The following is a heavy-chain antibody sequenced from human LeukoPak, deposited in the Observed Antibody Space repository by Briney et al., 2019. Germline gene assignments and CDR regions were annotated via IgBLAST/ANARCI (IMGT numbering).Heavy chain of an antibody. D-gene: IGHD4-17*01. CDR3: ARDSDDYGDYGDYKPFDY. CDR2: IIPILGIA. CDR1: GGTFSSYD. V-gene: IGHV1-69*04. J-gene: IGHJ4*02. Sequence: ASVKVSCKASGGTFSSYDISWVRQAPGQGLEWMGRIIPILGIANYAQKFQGRVTITADKSTSTVYMELSSLRSEDTAVYYCARDSDDYGDYGDYKPFDYWGQGTLVTVSS.